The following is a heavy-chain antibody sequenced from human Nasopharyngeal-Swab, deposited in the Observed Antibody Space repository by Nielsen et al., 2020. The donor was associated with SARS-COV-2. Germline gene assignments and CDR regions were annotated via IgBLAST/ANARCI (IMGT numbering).Heavy chain of an antibody. CDR3: AKICGGSGGSCSLDY. CDR1: GFTFSNYW. Sequence: GGSLRLSCAASGFTFSNYWMSWVRQAPGKGLEWVSAISGSGGSTYYADSVKGRFTISRDNSKNTLYLQMNSLRAEDTAVYYCAKICGGSGGSCSLDYWGQGTLVTVPS. CDR2: ISGSGGST. V-gene: IGHV3-23*01. J-gene: IGHJ4*02. D-gene: IGHD2-15*01.